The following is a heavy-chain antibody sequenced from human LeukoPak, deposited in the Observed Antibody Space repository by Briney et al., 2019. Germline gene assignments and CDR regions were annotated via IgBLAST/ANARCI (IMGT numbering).Heavy chain of an antibody. Sequence: PGGSLRLSCAASGFTFSDYYMSWIRQAPGKGLEGVSYISSSGSTIYYADPVKGRCTISRDNAKNSLYMKMNSLRAEDTAVYYCARDRNYYDSSGYRFRYWYFDLWGRGTLVTVSS. CDR1: GFTFSDYY. CDR2: ISSSGSTI. V-gene: IGHV3-11*01. J-gene: IGHJ2*01. CDR3: ARDRNYYDSSGYRFRYWYFDL. D-gene: IGHD3-22*01.